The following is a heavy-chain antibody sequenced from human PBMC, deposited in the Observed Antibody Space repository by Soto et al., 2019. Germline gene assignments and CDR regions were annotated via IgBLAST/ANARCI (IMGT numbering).Heavy chain of an antibody. Sequence: ASVKVSCKASGYTFTSYAMHWVRQAPGQRLEWMGWINAGNGNTKYSQKFQGRVTITRDTSASTAYMELSSLRSEDTAVYYCAISPPGGPWPRVPQHSFGPWGQGT. V-gene: IGHV1-3*01. CDR3: AISPPGGPWPRVPQHSFGP. CDR2: INAGNGNT. D-gene: IGHD2-2*01. J-gene: IGHJ5*02. CDR1: GYTFTSYA.